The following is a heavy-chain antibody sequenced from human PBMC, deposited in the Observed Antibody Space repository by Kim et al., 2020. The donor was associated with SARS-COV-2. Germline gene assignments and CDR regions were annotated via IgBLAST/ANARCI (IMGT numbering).Heavy chain of an antibody. J-gene: IGHJ6*02. D-gene: IGHD6-13*01. CDR3: ATNVAGYSSSSEPWVV. CDR2: IKQDGSEK. Sequence: GGSLRLSCAASGFTFSSYWMSWVRQAPGKGLEWVANIKQDGSEKYYVDSVKGRFTISRDNAKNSLYLQMNSLRAEDTAVYYCATNVAGYSSSSEPWVVWGQGTTVTVSS. V-gene: IGHV3-7*03. CDR1: GFTFSSYW.